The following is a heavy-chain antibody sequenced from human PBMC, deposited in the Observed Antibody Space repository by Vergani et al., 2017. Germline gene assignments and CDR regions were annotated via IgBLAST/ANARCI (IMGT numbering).Heavy chain of an antibody. J-gene: IGHJ6*02. V-gene: IGHV1-2*02. CDR2: INPNSGST. D-gene: IGHD4-23*01. CDR3: ARDRYGGNSGAYDYGMDV. CDR1: GYTSTGYY. Sequence: QVQLVQSGAEVKKPGASVKVSCKASGYTSTGYYMHWVRQAPGQGLEWMGWINPNSGSTNYAQTFQGRVTMTRDTSISTAYRELSRLRSDDTAVYYCARDRYGGNSGAYDYGMDVWSQGTTVTVSS.